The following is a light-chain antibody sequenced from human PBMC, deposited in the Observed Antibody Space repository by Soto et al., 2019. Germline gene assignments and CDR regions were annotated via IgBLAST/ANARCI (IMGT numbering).Light chain of an antibody. CDR2: DVS. Sequence: SVLTQPAPLSGAPGQSITLSCPGTSSDVGGYNYVSWYQHHPGKAPKLMIYDVSNRPSGVSNRFSGSKSGNTASLTISGLQPEDEADYYCSSYTTSNTRQIVLGTGTKVTVL. V-gene: IGLV2-14*03. J-gene: IGLJ1*01. CDR1: SSDVGGYNY. CDR3: SSYTTSNTRQIV.